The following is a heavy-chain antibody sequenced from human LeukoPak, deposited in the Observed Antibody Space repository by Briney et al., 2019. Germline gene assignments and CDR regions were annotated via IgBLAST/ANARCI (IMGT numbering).Heavy chain of an antibody. Sequence: SGPTLVNPTQTLTLACTFSGFTRSTNGVGVGWIRQPPGKALEWLALIYWNDDKRYSPSLKSRLTITKDTSKNQVVLTMTNMDPVDTATYYCAHSFRSAYYYYFDYWGQGTLVTVSS. D-gene: IGHD3-3*01. CDR2: IYWNDDK. CDR3: AHSFRSAYYYYFDY. V-gene: IGHV2-5*01. J-gene: IGHJ4*02. CDR1: GFTRSTNGVG.